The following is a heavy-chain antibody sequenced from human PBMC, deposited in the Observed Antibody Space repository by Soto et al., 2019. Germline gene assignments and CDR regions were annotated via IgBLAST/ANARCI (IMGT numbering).Heavy chain of an antibody. CDR3: ARQGETAATLPLICFDP. J-gene: IGHJ5*02. D-gene: IGHD6-13*01. CDR2: IYPDNSDT. V-gene: IGHV5-51*01. Sequence: VQLVQSGAEVKKPGESLKISCKGSGYSFAGYWIAWVRQMPGKGLEWMGIIYPDNSDTRYSRSFQGQVTISADKSTRTAYLQWSSLKASDTVVYYCARQGETAATLPLICFDPWGQGTMVTVSS. CDR1: GYSFAGYW.